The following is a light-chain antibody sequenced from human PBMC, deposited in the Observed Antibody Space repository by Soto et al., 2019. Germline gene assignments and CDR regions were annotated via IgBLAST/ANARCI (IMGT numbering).Light chain of an antibody. CDR1: QDITNY. V-gene: IGKV1-33*01. J-gene: IGKJ2*02. Sequence: IQMTQSPSSLSASVGDRVTITCQASQDITNYLIWYQQKPGKAPKFLIYDAYSLGTGVSSRFSGSGSGTHFTLPISSLQPEDIATYYCQQFDSVPCTFGQGTKLEIK. CDR3: QQFDSVPCT. CDR2: DAY.